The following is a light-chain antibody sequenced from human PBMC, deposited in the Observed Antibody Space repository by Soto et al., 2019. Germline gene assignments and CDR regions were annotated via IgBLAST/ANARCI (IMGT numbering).Light chain of an antibody. Sequence: QSALTQPASVSGSPGQSITISCTGTSSDVGGYSYVSWYQQHPGKTPKLMIYEVSNRPSGVPDRFSGSKSGTSASLAISGLQSEDESDYYCAAWDDSLNGVVFGGGTKLTVL. CDR2: EVS. V-gene: IGLV2-14*01. CDR1: SSDVGGYSY. J-gene: IGLJ2*01. CDR3: AAWDDSLNGVV.